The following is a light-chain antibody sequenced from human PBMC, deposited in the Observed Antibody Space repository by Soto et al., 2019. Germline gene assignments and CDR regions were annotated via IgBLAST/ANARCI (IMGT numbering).Light chain of an antibody. V-gene: IGLV2-11*01. J-gene: IGLJ3*02. CDR1: SSDVGGYDF. CDR3: CSYAGTYTLV. CDR2: DVS. Sequence: QSVLTQPRSVSGSPGQSVTISCTGSSSDVGGYDFVSWYQQHPGKAPKLMISDVSVRPSGVPDRFSGSKSANTASLAISGLQAEDEADYYCCSYAGTYTLVFGGGTKLTVL.